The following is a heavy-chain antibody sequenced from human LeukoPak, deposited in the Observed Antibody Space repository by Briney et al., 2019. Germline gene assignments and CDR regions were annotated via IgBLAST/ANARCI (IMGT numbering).Heavy chain of an antibody. CDR1: GYSISSGYY. J-gene: IGHJ4*02. V-gene: IGHV4-38-2*02. Sequence: TSETLSLTCTVSGYSISSGYYWGWIRQPPGKGLEWIGSIYHSGSTYYNPSLKSRVTISVDTSKNQFSLKLSSVTAADTAVYYCARDALGYWGQGTLVTVSS. CDR3: ARDALGY. CDR2: IYHSGST.